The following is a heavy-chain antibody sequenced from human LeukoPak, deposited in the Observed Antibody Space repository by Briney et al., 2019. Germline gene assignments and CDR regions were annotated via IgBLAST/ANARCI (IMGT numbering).Heavy chain of an antibody. CDR1: GFTFSSYS. V-gene: IGHV3-23*01. CDR3: ADGSYYDILTGSCPFDY. D-gene: IGHD3-9*01. Sequence: GGSLRLSCVASGFTFSSYSMSWVRQAPGKGLEWVSTISGSGGSIYYADSVRGRFTISGDNFKNTLYLQMNSLRAEDTAVYYCADGSYYDILTGSCPFDYWGQGTLVTVSS. CDR2: ISGSGGSI. J-gene: IGHJ4*02.